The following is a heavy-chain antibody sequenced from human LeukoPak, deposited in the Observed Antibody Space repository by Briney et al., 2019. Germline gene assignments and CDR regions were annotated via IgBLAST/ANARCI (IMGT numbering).Heavy chain of an antibody. CDR2: INPSGGST. Sequence: WASVKVSCKASGYTFTSYGISWVRQAPGQGLEWMGVINPSGGSTSYAQKFQGRVTMTRDMSTSTVYMELSSLRSEDTAVYYCARGVLLWFGELFVPFDPWGQGTLVTVSS. J-gene: IGHJ5*02. V-gene: IGHV1-46*01. CDR3: ARGVLLWFGELFVPFDP. D-gene: IGHD3-10*01. CDR1: GYTFTSYG.